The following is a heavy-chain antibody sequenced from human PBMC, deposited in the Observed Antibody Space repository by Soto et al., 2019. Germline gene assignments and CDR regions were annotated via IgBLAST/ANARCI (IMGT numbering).Heavy chain of an antibody. V-gene: IGHV1-2*02. CDR3: ARESGGATATLDYYYFYMDV. D-gene: IGHD5-12*01. J-gene: IGHJ6*03. Sequence: VQLVQSGAEVKKPGASVKVSCKTSGDSFNDYYIHWVRQAPGQGLEWMGWINPNGGATKYAQKFQGRVTVTRDTSIRTVYMELSSLRSDDMALYYCARESGGATATLDYYYFYMDVWGKGTTVTVSS. CDR1: GDSFNDYY. CDR2: INPNGGAT.